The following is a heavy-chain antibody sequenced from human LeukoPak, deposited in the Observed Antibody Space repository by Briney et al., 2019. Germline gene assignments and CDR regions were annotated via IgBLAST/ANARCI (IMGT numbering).Heavy chain of an antibody. CDR3: ARRNMVATRGGPSYY. CDR2: FYPGDSDS. D-gene: IGHD5-12*01. V-gene: IGHV5-51*01. CDR1: GYSFTSNW. Sequence: GESLKISCKGSGYSFTSNWIGWVGQMPGKGLEWMGIFYPGDSDSRYSPSFQGQVTISADKSISTAYLQWSSLKASDTAMYYCARRNMVATRGGPSYYWGERALVTVS. J-gene: IGHJ4*02.